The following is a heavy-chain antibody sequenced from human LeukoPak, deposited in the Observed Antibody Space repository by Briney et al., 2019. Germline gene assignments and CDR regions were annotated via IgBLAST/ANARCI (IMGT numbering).Heavy chain of an antibody. V-gene: IGHV4-61*01. CDR3: ASDRGYCGSDSCYHFDY. CDR2: YFYSGCT. Sequence: SWTLSLTCTVSGGPVSSASHYWSWIRQPPGKGLEWMGSYFYSGCTIYNPSLKSRVSISVDTSKNQFSLKLSSVTAAATAIYYCASDRGYCGSDSCYHFDYWGQGTLVTVSS. D-gene: IGHD2-15*01. J-gene: IGHJ4*02. CDR1: GGPVSSASHY.